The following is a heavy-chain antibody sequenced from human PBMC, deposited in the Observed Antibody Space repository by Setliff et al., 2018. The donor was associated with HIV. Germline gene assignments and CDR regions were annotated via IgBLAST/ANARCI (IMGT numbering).Heavy chain of an antibody. V-gene: IGHV1-69*13. CDR3: ARAFSGYYFDY. J-gene: IGHJ4*02. D-gene: IGHD3-3*01. CDR2: IIPIFGTA. Sequence: VASVKVSCKASGGTFSSYVISWVRQAPGQGLEWMGGIIPIFGTANYAQKFQGRVTITADESTSTAYMELNSLRAEDTAVYYCARAFSGYYFDYWGQGTLVTVSS. CDR1: GGTFSSYV.